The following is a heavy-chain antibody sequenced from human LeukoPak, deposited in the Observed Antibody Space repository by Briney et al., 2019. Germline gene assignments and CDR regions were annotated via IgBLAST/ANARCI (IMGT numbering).Heavy chain of an antibody. CDR1: GCTVSSDY. Sequence: PGGSLRLSCAASGCTVSSDYRSWVRQAPGKGLEWVSAVYWNGSTYHKASVKGRFTISRDNSENTLYLQMNSLSAEDTAVYYCARVYSGSRLDWGQGTLVTVSS. CDR3: ARVYSGSRLD. J-gene: IGHJ4*02. D-gene: IGHD3-10*01. CDR2: VYWNGST. V-gene: IGHV3-53*01.